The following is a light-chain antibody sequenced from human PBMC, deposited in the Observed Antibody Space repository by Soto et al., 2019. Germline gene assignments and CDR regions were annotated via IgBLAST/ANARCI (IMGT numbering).Light chain of an antibody. J-gene: IGKJ1*01. CDR3: QQYNSYSTWT. Sequence: DIQMTQSPSSLSASVGDTITITCRASQSIRGYLNWYQEKPGEAPKLLIYKASSLQSDVPSGFSGSGSGTEFTLTISSLQPDDFATYYCQQYNSYSTWTFGQGTKVDI. CDR2: KAS. V-gene: IGKV1-5*03. CDR1: QSIRGY.